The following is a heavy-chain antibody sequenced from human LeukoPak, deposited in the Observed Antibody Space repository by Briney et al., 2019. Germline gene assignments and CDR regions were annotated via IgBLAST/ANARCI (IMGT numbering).Heavy chain of an antibody. D-gene: IGHD4-23*01. CDR3: ARVVGKGIDY. J-gene: IGHJ4*02. V-gene: IGHV4-34*01. CDR2: INHSGST. Sequence: SDTLSLTCAVYGGFFSGYYWSWLRQPPGKGLEWIGEINHSGSTNYNPSLKSRVTISVDTSKNQFSLKLSSVTASDTAVYYCARVVGKGIDYWGQGTLVTVSS. CDR1: GGFFSGYY.